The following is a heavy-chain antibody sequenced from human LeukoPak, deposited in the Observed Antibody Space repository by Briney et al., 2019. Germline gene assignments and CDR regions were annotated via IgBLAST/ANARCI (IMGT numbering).Heavy chain of an antibody. CDR1: GFTFSSYS. Sequence: GGSLRLSCAASGFTFSSYSMNWVRQAPGQGLEWVSSISSSSSYIYYADSVKGRFTISRDNAKNSLYLQMNSLRAEDTAVYYCAREGMVATFDYWGQGTLVTVSS. CDR2: ISSSSSYI. J-gene: IGHJ4*02. V-gene: IGHV3-21*01. D-gene: IGHD5-12*01. CDR3: AREGMVATFDY.